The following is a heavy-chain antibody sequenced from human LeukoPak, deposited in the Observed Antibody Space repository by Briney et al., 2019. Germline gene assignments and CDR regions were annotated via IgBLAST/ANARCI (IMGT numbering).Heavy chain of an antibody. D-gene: IGHD2-21*02. V-gene: IGHV3-7*01. CDR3: ARDRGPTDRGAFDI. Sequence: GGSLRLSCAASGFTFSSYWMSWVRQAPGKGLERVANIKQDGSEKYYVDSVKGRFTISRDNAKNSLYLQMNSLRAEDTAVYYCARDRGPTDRGAFDIWGQGTMVTVSS. CDR1: GFTFSSYW. CDR2: IKQDGSEK. J-gene: IGHJ3*02.